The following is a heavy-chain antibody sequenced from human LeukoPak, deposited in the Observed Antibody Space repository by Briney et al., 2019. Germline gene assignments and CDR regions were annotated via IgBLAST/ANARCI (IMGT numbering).Heavy chain of an antibody. CDR3: ARDFTDYDSSGYLDAFDI. Sequence: ASVKVSCKASGYTFTSYGISWVRQAPGQGLEWMGWISAYNGNTNYAQKLQGRVTMTTDTSTSTAYMELRSLRSDDTAVYYCARDFTDYDSSGYLDAFDIWGQGTMVTVSS. D-gene: IGHD3-22*01. CDR2: ISAYNGNT. CDR1: GYTFTSYG. J-gene: IGHJ3*02. V-gene: IGHV1-18*01.